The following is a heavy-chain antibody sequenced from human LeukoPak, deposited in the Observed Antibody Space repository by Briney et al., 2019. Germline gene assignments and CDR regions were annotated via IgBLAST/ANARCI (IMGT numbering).Heavy chain of an antibody. CDR1: GGSISSSSYY. J-gene: IGHJ4*02. CDR3: ARDMSGSYSQWNTEDVAFDY. D-gene: IGHD1-26*01. V-gene: IGHV4-39*02. CDR2: SYYSGST. Sequence: SETLSLTCTVSGGSISSSSYYWGWIRQPPGKGLEWIGSSYYSGSTYYNPSLKSRVTISVDTSKNQFSLKLSSVTAADTAVYYCARDMSGSYSQWNTEDVAFDYWGQGTLVTVSS.